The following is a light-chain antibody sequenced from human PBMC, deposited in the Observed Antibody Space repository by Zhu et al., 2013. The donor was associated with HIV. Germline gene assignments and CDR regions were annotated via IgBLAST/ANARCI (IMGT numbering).Light chain of an antibody. CDR2: DTT. CDR3: QQYDSXPQVT. CDR1: ESVNANY. Sequence: IVLTQSPGTLSLSPGERATLSCRASESVNANYLAWYQQKPGQSPRLLIYDTTNRANGVPDRFSGSGSGTDFTLTISSLEPEDLGVYYCQQYDSXPQVTFGPGTRVDIK. J-gene: IGKJ3*01. V-gene: IGKV3-20*01.